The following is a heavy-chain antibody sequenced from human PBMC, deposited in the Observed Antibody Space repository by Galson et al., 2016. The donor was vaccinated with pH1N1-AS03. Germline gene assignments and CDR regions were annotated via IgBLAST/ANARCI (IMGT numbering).Heavy chain of an antibody. J-gene: IGHJ3*02. D-gene: IGHD5-18*01. V-gene: IGHV3-64D*06. Sequence: SLRLSCAASGFTFRTFSIYWVRQAPGKGLECVSGISDNGINTYYADPVKARFTISRDKSKNTVYLQMTSLRTEDTAVYYCIKEGNRLQSRRSDAFDIWGRGTMVTVSS. CDR3: IKEGNRLQSRRSDAFDI. CDR1: GFTFRTFS. CDR2: ISDNGINT.